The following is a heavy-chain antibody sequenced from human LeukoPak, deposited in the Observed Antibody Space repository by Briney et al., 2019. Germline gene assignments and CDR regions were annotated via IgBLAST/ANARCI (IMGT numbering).Heavy chain of an antibody. Sequence: KPGGSLRLSCPASGFTFSSYSMNWVRPAPGKRLEWVSSIGSRSTYTYSADSVKGRFTISRDNAKNSLYLQMDSLGAGDTAVYYCARGGLNFDAFDIWGQGTMVTVSS. CDR2: IGSRSTYT. V-gene: IGHV3-21*01. CDR1: GFTFSSYS. J-gene: IGHJ3*02. CDR3: ARGGLNFDAFDI. D-gene: IGHD1-7*01.